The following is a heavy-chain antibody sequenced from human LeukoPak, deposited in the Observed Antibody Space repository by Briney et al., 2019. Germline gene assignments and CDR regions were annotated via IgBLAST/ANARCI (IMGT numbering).Heavy chain of an antibody. V-gene: IGHV4-59*01. CDR1: GGSISTYH. D-gene: IGHD3-3*01. CDR3: ARGVKYDFWSGYYDYYCYMDL. CDR2: SGST. J-gene: IGHJ6*03. Sequence: SETLSLTCSVSGGSISTYHWNWIRQPPGKGLEWIGNSGSTNYNPSLKSRVTISVDTSNNQLSLKLSSVTAADTAVYYCARGVKYDFWSGYYDYYCYMDLRGKGTTVTVSS.